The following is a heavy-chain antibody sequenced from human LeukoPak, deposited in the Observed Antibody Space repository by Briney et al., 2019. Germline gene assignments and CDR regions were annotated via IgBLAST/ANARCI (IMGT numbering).Heavy chain of an antibody. CDR3: ARAYPPPAAGFDY. CDR2: IYTDGRT. Sequence: GGSLRLSCAASGFTVSSNYMNWVRQAPGKGLEWVSIIYTDGRTYYAASVKGRFTISRDNSKNTLYLEMNSLRAEDTAMYYCARAYPPPAAGFDYWGQGTLVTVSS. V-gene: IGHV3-53*01. CDR1: GFTVSSNY. J-gene: IGHJ4*02. D-gene: IGHD6-13*01.